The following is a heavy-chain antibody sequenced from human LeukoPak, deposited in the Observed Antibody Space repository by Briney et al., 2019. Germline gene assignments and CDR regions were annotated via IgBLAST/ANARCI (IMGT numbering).Heavy chain of an antibody. J-gene: IGHJ3*02. V-gene: IGHV3-21*01. Sequence: PGGSLRLSCAASGFTFDDYAMHWVRQAPGKGLEWVSSISSSSSYIYYADSVKGRFTISRDNAKNSLYLQMNSLRAEDTAVYYCAREAYYYDSSGYYFTAEGAFDIWGQGTMVTVSS. CDR1: GFTFDDYA. CDR2: ISSSSSYI. D-gene: IGHD3-22*01. CDR3: AREAYYYDSSGYYFTAEGAFDI.